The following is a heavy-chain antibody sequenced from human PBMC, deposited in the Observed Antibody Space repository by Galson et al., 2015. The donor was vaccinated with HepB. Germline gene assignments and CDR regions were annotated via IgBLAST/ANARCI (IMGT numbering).Heavy chain of an antibody. V-gene: IGHV3-21*01. Sequence: LRLSCAASGFTFSSYSMNWVRQAPGKGLEWVSSISSSSSYIYYADSVKGRFTISRDNAKNSLYLQMNSLRAEDTAVYYCARDGRLLHGVLYYWGQGTLVTVSS. CDR3: ARDGRLLHGVLYY. D-gene: IGHD3-10*01. CDR2: ISSSSSYI. CDR1: GFTFSSYS. J-gene: IGHJ4*02.